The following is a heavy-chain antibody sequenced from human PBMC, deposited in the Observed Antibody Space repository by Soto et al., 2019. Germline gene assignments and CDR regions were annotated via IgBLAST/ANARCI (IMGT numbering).Heavy chain of an antibody. Sequence: GGSLRLSCAASGFTFSSYWMSWVRQAPGKGLEWVANIKQDGSEKYYVDSLKGRFIISRDNAKNSLYLQMNSLRAGDTAVYYCARNPGYSSGWSLYYLDYWGQGTLVTVS. CDR2: IKQDGSEK. V-gene: IGHV3-7*01. CDR1: GFTFSSYW. D-gene: IGHD6-19*01. CDR3: ARNPGYSSGWSLYYLDY. J-gene: IGHJ4*02.